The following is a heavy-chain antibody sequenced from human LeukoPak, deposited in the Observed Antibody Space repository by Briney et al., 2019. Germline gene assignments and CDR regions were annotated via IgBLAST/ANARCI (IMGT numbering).Heavy chain of an antibody. D-gene: IGHD2-2*01. CDR3: ARDSPPILGYCSSTSCYGDGFDY. J-gene: IGHJ4*02. CDR2: ISATGGTI. V-gene: IGHV3-48*04. CDR1: GFTFSSNG. Sequence: PGGSLRLSCAASGFTFSSNGMNWVRQAPGKGLEWVSYISATGGTIYYADSVKGRFTISRGNAKNSLYLQMNSLRAEDTAVYYCARDSPPILGYCSSTSCYGDGFDYWGQGTLVTVSS.